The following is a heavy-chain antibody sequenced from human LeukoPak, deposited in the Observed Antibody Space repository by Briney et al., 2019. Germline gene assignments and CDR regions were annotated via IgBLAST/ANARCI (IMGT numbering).Heavy chain of an antibody. CDR2: IKQDGTEK. J-gene: IGHJ4*02. D-gene: IGHD4-23*01. CDR1: GFTFNSYW. Sequence: GGSLRLSCAASGFTFNSYWMNWVRQAPGKGLEWVANIKQDGTEKHYVDSVRGRFTISRDNAKNSLYLQMNSLRAEDTAVYFCPKDGIGNKLDYWGQGALVTVSS. CDR3: PKDGIGNKLDY. V-gene: IGHV3-7*01.